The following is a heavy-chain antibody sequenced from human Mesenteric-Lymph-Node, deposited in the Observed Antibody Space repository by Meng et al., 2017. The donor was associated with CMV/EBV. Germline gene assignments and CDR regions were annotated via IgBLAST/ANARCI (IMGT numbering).Heavy chain of an antibody. CDR1: GYSFTSYW. J-gene: IGHJ3*02. V-gene: IGHV5-51*01. CDR3: ARASYYYDNLDAFDI. CDR2: IYPGDSDT. D-gene: IGHD3-22*01. Sequence: GESLKISCYGSGYSFTSYWIGWVRQMPGKGLEWMGIIYPGDSDTRYSPSFLGQVTISADKSISTAYLQWSSLKASDTAMYYCARASYYYDNLDAFDIWGQGTMVTVSS.